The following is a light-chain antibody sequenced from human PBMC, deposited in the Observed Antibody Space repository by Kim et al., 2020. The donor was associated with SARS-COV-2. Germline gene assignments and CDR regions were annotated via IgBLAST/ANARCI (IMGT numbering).Light chain of an antibody. Sequence: PRGRPTHTARPTHSVSRNFAWYQQRHGQAPRLPLYGASTRATGSPARFSGSGSGTEFTLTISSLQSGDFAVYYGQQYNNRPQTFGQGTKVEIK. V-gene: IGKV3-15*01. CDR1: HSVSRN. CDR2: GAS. CDR3: QQYNNRPQT. J-gene: IGKJ1*01.